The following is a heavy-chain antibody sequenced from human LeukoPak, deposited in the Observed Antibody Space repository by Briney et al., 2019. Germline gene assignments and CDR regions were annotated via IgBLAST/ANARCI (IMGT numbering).Heavy chain of an antibody. Sequence: SETLSLTCAVSGYSISSGYYWGWIRQPPGKGLEWIGSIYHRGSTYYNPSLKSRVTISVDTSKNQFSLKLSSVTAADTAVYYCARYCSGGSCPIDYWGQGTLVTVSS. V-gene: IGHV4-38-2*01. CDR1: GYSISSGYY. CDR3: ARYCSGGSCPIDY. J-gene: IGHJ4*02. CDR2: IYHRGST. D-gene: IGHD2-15*01.